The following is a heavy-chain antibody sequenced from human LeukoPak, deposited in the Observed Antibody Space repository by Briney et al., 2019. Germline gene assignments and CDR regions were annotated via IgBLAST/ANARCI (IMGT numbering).Heavy chain of an antibody. J-gene: IGHJ4*02. Sequence: SETLSLTCAVYGGSFSGYYWSWIRQPPGKGLEWIGEINHSGSTNYNPSLKSRVTISVDTSKNQFSLKLSSVTAADTAVYYCTRGRYVSITIFGVPTRGKFDYWGQGTLVTVSS. CDR3: TRGRYVSITIFGVPTRGKFDY. CDR1: GGSFSGYY. CDR2: INHSGST. D-gene: IGHD3-3*01. V-gene: IGHV4-34*01.